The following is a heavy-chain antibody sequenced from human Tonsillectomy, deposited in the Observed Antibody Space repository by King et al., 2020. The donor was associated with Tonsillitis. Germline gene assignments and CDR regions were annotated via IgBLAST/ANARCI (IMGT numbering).Heavy chain of an antibody. J-gene: IGHJ3*01. D-gene: IGHD1-1*01. CDR2: IYYKGSRT. CDR1: GFTFSSSA. Sequence: VQLVESGGGLVQPGGSLRISCSASGFTFSSSAFHWVRQAPGKGLEYGSSIYYKGSRTHFADSVRGRFTIARDNSKNTVYHQMNRLRHADTAVYSCVKDRTGAWAFDVWGQGTMVSVSS. CDR3: VKDRTGAWAFDV. V-gene: IGHV3-64D*06.